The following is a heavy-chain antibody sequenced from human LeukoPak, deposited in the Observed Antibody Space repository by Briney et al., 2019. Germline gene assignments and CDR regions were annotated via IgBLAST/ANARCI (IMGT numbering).Heavy chain of an antibody. D-gene: IGHD1-1*01. Sequence: GGSLRLSCAASGFTFSSYAMTWVRQAPGKGLEWVSSISSSSSYIYYADSVKGRFTISRDNAKNSLYLQMNSLRAEDTAVYYCARGVESTLNWFDPWGQGTLVTVSS. CDR2: ISSSSSYI. CDR1: GFTFSSYA. J-gene: IGHJ5*02. V-gene: IGHV3-21*01. CDR3: ARGVESTLNWFDP.